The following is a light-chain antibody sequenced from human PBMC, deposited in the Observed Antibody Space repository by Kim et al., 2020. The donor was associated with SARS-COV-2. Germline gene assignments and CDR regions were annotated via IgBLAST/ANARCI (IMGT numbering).Light chain of an antibody. V-gene: IGKV1-5*03. CDR1: HSINNY. CDR2: RAS. J-gene: IGKJ1*01. Sequence: QMTQSPSSLSASVGDRVTITCRASHSINNYLAWYQHKLGEAPKLLIYRASTLENGVSSRFSGSGSGTEFTLTIDSLQPDDFATYFCQNYNTWTFGQGTKVDIK. CDR3: QNYNTWT.